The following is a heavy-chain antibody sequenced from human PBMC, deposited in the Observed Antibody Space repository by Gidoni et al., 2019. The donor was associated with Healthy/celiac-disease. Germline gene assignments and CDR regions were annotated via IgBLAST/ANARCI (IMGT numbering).Heavy chain of an antibody. D-gene: IGHD1-26*01. V-gene: IGHV3-30*18. CDR3: AKDLMSGSYYDENYFDY. J-gene: IGHJ4*02. CDR1: GFTFSSVG. Sequence: QVQLVESGGGVVQPGRSLRLSCAASGFTFSSVGMHWVRQAPGKGLEWVAVISYDGSNKYYADSVKGRFTISRDNSKNTLYLQMNSLRAEDTAVYYCAKDLMSGSYYDENYFDYWGQGTLVTVSS. CDR2: ISYDGSNK.